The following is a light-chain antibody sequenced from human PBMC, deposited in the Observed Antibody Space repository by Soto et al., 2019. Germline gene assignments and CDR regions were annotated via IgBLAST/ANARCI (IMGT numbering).Light chain of an antibody. CDR1: SSNIGAGYD. CDR2: GNS. CDR3: QSYDSTLSIYV. Sequence: QAVVTQPHSVSGAPGQRVTISCTGSSSNIGAGYDVHWYQQLPETAPKLLIYGNSNRPSGVPDRFSGSKSGTSASLAITGLQTDDEADYYCQSYDSTLSIYVFGTGTKLTVL. V-gene: IGLV1-40*01. J-gene: IGLJ1*01.